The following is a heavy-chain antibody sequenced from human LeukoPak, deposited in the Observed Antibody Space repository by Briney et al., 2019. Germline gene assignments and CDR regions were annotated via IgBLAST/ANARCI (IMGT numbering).Heavy chain of an antibody. CDR2: INPSSGGT. V-gene: IGHV1-2*02. Sequence: ASVKVSCKASGYTLTAYYLHWVRQAPGQGLEWMGWINPSSGGTNYAQKFQGRVTMTRDTSISTAYMELSSLRSDDTALYYCARDLTTVQRNFDLWGRGTLVTVFS. J-gene: IGHJ2*01. CDR3: ARDLTTVQRNFDL. D-gene: IGHD4-17*01. CDR1: GYTLTAYY.